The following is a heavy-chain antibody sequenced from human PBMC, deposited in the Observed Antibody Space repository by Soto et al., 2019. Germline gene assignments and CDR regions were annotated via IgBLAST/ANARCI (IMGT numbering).Heavy chain of an antibody. J-gene: IGHJ3*02. CDR2: ISAYNGNT. CDR3: ARVDYDFWSGYYSHAFDI. D-gene: IGHD3-3*01. V-gene: IGHV1-18*01. CDR1: GYTFTSYG. Sequence: QVQLVQSGAEVKKPGASVKVSCKASGYTFTSYGISWVRQAPGQGLEWMGWISAYNGNTNYAQKLQGRVTMTTDTSTSTAYMELRSLRSDDTAMYYCARVDYDFWSGYYSHAFDIWGQGTMVTVSS.